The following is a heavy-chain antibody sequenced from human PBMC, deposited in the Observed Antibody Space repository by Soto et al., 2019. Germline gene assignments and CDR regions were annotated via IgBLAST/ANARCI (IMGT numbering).Heavy chain of an antibody. CDR1: GGTFSSYA. CDR3: ARSSLSWSATKNAFDI. J-gene: IGHJ3*02. Sequence: QVQLVQSGAEVKKPGSSVKVSCKASGGTFSSYAISWVRQAPGQGLEWMGGIISIFGTANYAQKFQGRVTITADESTSTAYMELSSLRSEDTVVYYCARSSLSWSATKNAFDIWGQGTMVTVSS. D-gene: IGHD6-6*01. CDR2: IISIFGTA. V-gene: IGHV1-69*01.